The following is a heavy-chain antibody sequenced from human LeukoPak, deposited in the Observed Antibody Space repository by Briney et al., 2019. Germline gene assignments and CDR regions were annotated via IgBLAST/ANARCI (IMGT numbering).Heavy chain of an antibody. V-gene: IGHV3-21*01. D-gene: IGHD5/OR15-5a*01. CDR1: GFTFSSYS. CDR3: ALGSTGASFDI. CDR2: ISSRSSYI. J-gene: IGHJ3*02. Sequence: PGGSLRLSCAASGFTFSSYSMNWVRQAPGKGLEWVSSISSRSSYIYYADSVKGRFTISRDNAKNSLYLQMNSLRAEDTAVYYCALGSTGASFDIWGQGTMVTVSS.